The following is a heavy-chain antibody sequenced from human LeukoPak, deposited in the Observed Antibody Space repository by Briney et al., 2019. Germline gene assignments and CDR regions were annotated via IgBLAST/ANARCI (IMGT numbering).Heavy chain of an antibody. J-gene: IGHJ4*02. CDR2: VSGSGDST. CDR1: GFTFSSYA. D-gene: IGHD2-15*01. Sequence: PGGSLRLSCAASGFTFSSYAMSWVRQAPGKGLEWVSAVSGSGDSTYFAASVKGRFTISRDNSKSTLYLQMNSLRAEDTAVYYCAKSRPYCSGGDCYSNFDYWGQRALVTVSS. V-gene: IGHV3-23*01. CDR3: AKSRPYCSGGDCYSNFDY.